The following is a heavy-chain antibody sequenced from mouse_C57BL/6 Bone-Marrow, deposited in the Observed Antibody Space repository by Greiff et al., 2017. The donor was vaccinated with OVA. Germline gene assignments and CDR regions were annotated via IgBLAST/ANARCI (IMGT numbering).Heavy chain of an antibody. Sequence: VQLVESGAELVKPGASVKMSCKASGYTFTSSWITWVKQRPGQGLEWIGDIYPGSGSTNYNEKFKSKATLTVDTSSSTAYMQLSSLTSEDSAVYYCVMGFRDYFDYWGQGTTLTVSS. V-gene: IGHV1-55*01. D-gene: IGHD3-3*01. CDR1: GYTFTSSW. CDR2: IYPGSGST. J-gene: IGHJ2*01. CDR3: VMGFRDYFDY.